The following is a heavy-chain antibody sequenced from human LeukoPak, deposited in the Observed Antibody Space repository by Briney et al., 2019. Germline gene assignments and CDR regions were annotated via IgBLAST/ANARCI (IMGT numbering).Heavy chain of an antibody. CDR1: GGSISSYY. J-gene: IGHJ6*02. Sequence: PSETRSLTCTVSGGSISSYYWSWIRKPPGKGLEWIGYIFYSGSTNYNPSLKSRVTISVDTSKNQFSLKLSSVTAADTAVYYCARALRARITGTTASVYGMDVWGQGTTVTVSS. V-gene: IGHV4-59*01. D-gene: IGHD1-20*01. CDR2: IFYSGST. CDR3: ARALRARITGTTASVYGMDV.